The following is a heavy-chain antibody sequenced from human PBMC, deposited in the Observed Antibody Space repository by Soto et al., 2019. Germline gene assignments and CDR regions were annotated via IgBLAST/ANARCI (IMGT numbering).Heavy chain of an antibody. J-gene: IGHJ6*02. CDR2: FYYSGST. V-gene: IGHV4-59*01. Sequence: SETLSLTCTVSGGSISSYYWSWIRQPPGKGLEWIGYFYYSGSTNYNPSLKSRVTISVDTSKNQFSMKLSSVTAADTAVYYCAREFSTVTNYGMDVWGQGTTVTVSS. D-gene: IGHD4-17*01. CDR3: AREFSTVTNYGMDV. CDR1: GGSISSYY.